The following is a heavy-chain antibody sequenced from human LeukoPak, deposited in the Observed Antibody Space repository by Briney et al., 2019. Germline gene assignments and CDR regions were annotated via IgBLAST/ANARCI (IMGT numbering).Heavy chain of an antibody. V-gene: IGHV4-39*01. CDR1: LGSTTGTIYC. Sequence: PSEALSLTRLLSLGSTTGTIYCTGCASQPRGRGLGLIGSSYYSGITYCNPSLKSRVTISVGTSTNQCSLKLSSVTAADTAVYYCARLLLQRHGSTTFDYWGQGSMVTVSS. D-gene: IGHD2/OR15-2a*01. CDR2: SYYSGIT. CDR3: ARLLLQRHGSTTFDY. J-gene: IGHJ4*02.